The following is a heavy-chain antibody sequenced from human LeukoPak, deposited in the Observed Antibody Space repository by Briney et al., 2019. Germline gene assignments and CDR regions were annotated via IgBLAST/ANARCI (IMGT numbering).Heavy chain of an antibody. J-gene: IGHJ6*03. D-gene: IGHD3-10*01. CDR2: MYSSGGT. CDR1: GGSITSINYY. Sequence: PSETLSLTCTVSGGSITSINYYWGWLRQPQGRGGEWIGTMYSSGGTYHNPSLKSRVTMSVDTSKNQSSLRLSSVTAADTAVYYCARPAAPGTFYYYMDVWGKGTTVTVSS. CDR3: ARPAAPGTFYYYMDV. V-gene: IGHV4-39*01.